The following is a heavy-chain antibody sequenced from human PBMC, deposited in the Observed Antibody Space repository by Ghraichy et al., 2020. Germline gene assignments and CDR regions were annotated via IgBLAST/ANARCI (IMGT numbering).Heavy chain of an antibody. D-gene: IGHD2-8*01. CDR1: GYTFTSYG. J-gene: IGHJ6*02. CDR3: AREGYCTNGVCPAYGMDV. V-gene: IGHV1-18*01. Sequence: ASVKVSCKASGYTFTSYGISWVRQAPGQGLEWMGWISAYNGNTSYAQKLQGRVTMTTDTSTSTAYMELRSLRSDDTAVYYCAREGYCTNGVCPAYGMDVWGQGTTVTVSS. CDR2: ISAYNGNT.